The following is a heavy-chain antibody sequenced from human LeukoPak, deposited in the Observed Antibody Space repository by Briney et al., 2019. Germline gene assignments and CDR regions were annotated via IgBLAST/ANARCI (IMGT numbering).Heavy chain of an antibody. V-gene: IGHV4-59*01. Sequence: PSETLSLTCTVSGSSISSYYWSWIRQPPGKGLEWIGYIYYSGSTNYNPSLKSRVTISVDTSKNQFSLKLSSVTAADTAVYYCARDGSGIPYYGSGSYDYWGQGTLVTVSS. J-gene: IGHJ4*02. D-gene: IGHD3-10*01. CDR1: GSSISSYY. CDR3: ARDGSGIPYYGSGSYDY. CDR2: IYYSGST.